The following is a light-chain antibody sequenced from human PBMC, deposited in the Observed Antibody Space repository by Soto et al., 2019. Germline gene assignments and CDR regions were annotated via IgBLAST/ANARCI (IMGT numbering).Light chain of an antibody. CDR3: QQYNNWPRT. CDR2: GAS. CDR1: QSVSSN. Sequence: EIVMTQSPATLSVSPGERATVSCRASQSVSSNVAWNQQKPGQAPRLLIYGASTRATGIPARSSGSGSGTEFTLTIGSLQSEDFAVYYCQQYNNWPRTFGQGNKLEIK. V-gene: IGKV3-15*01. J-gene: IGKJ2*01.